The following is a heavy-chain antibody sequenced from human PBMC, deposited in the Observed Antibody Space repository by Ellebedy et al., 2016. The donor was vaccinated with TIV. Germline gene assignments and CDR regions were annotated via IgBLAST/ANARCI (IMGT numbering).Heavy chain of an antibody. J-gene: IGHJ4*02. V-gene: IGHV3-43*01. CDR2: ISWDGRST. Sequence: PGGSLRLSCAASGFIFGAFGMHWVRQAPGKGLEWLSIISWDGRSTYYADSVRGRFTISRDDSKNSLYLQMNSLTTEDTAFYYCAKDLSGSFPYWGQGTLVTVSS. CDR3: AKDLSGSFPY. CDR1: GFIFGAFG. D-gene: IGHD1-26*01.